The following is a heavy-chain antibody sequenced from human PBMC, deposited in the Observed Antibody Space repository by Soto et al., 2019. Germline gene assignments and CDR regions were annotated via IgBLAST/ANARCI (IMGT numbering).Heavy chain of an antibody. J-gene: IGHJ5*02. Sequence: GSLILSLAASGFTFSDYYMSLIRQAPGKGLEWVSYISSSGSTIYYADSVKGRFTISRDNAKNSLYLQMNSLRAEDTAVYYCARDLGYDSSGYSAWGQGTLVTVSS. D-gene: IGHD3-22*01. CDR1: GFTFSDYY. V-gene: IGHV3-11*01. CDR2: ISSSGSTI. CDR3: ARDLGYDSSGYSA.